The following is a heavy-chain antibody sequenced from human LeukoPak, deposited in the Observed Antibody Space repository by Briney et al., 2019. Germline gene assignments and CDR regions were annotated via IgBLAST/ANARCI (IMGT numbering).Heavy chain of an antibody. Sequence: GGSLRLSCAASGFTFSNFAMSWVRQAPGKGLEWVSYISSSGSTIYYADSVKGRFTISRDNAKNSLYLQMNSLRAEDTAVYYCARADSSGYYSDAFDIWGQGTMVTVSS. J-gene: IGHJ3*02. CDR1: GFTFSNFA. D-gene: IGHD3-22*01. CDR3: ARADSSGYYSDAFDI. V-gene: IGHV3-48*03. CDR2: ISSSGSTI.